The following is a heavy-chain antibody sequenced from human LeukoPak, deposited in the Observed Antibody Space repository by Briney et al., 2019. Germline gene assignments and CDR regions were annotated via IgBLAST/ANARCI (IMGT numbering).Heavy chain of an antibody. V-gene: IGHV1-2*02. D-gene: IGHD3-16*02. CDR1: GYTFTGYY. CDR2: INPNSGGT. CDR3: ARGRLDDYVWGSYRHSPHGFDM. Sequence: ASVKASCKASGYTFTGYYMHWVRQAPGQGLEWMGWINPNSGGTNYAQKFQGRVTITADNMELTSLRSEDTAVYYCARGRLDDYVWGSYRHSPHGFDMWGQGTMVTVSS. J-gene: IGHJ3*02.